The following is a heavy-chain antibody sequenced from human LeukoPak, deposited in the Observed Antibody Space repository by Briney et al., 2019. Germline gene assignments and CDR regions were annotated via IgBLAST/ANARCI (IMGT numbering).Heavy chain of an antibody. CDR1: GGSFSGYY. CDR2: INHSGST. Sequence: SETLSLTCAVYGGSFSGYYWSWIRQPPGKGLEWIGEINHSGSTNYSPSLKSRVTISVDTSKNQFSLKLSSVTAADTAVYHCASSEEDYYGSGSFWFDPWGQGTLVTVSS. J-gene: IGHJ5*02. CDR3: ASSEEDYYGSGSFWFDP. V-gene: IGHV4-34*01. D-gene: IGHD3-10*01.